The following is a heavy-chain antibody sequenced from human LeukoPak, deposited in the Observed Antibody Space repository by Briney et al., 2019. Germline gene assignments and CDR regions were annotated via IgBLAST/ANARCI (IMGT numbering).Heavy chain of an antibody. CDR3: ARDSTVVSWTEVDY. Sequence: ASVKVSCKASGYTFTSYGISWVRQAPGQGLEWMGCISAYNGNTNYAQKLQGRVTMTTDTSTSTAYMELRSLRSDDTAVYYCARDSTVVSWTEVDYWGQGTLVTVSS. D-gene: IGHD4-23*01. V-gene: IGHV1-18*01. J-gene: IGHJ4*02. CDR1: GYTFTSYG. CDR2: ISAYNGNT.